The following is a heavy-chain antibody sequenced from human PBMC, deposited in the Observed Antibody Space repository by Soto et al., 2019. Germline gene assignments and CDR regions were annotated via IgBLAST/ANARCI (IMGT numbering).Heavy chain of an antibody. J-gene: IGHJ4*02. D-gene: IGHD6-19*01. V-gene: IGHV4-39*01. CDR1: GDSMSSSDYY. CDR3: ARRTVNIRTFYSGLKTHCFDY. Sequence: QLQLHESGPGLVKPSETLSLTCAVSGDSMSSSDYYWGWIRQPPGKGLEWIGSIYYSGSTYYNPSLQSRVAISVDTYTNQFSLKLKSVTAADTAIYYCARRTVNIRTFYSGLKTHCFDYWGQGAPVTVSS. CDR2: IYYSGST.